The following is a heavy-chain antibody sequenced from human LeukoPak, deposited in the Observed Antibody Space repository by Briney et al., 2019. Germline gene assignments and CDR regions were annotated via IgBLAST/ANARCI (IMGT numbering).Heavy chain of an antibody. Sequence: SGGSLRLSCAASGFTVCSNYMSWVRQAPGKGLEWVSVIYSGGSTYYADSVKGRFTISRDSSKNTLYLQMDKLRAEDTAVYYCARVKGQWLVMDWFDPWGQGTLVTVSS. V-gene: IGHV3-66*02. CDR2: IYSGGST. D-gene: IGHD6-19*01. CDR3: ARVKGQWLVMDWFDP. CDR1: GFTVCSNY. J-gene: IGHJ5*02.